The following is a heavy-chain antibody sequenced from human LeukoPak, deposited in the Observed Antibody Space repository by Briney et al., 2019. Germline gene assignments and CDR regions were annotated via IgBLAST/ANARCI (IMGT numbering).Heavy chain of an antibody. CDR2: INHSGST. Sequence: SETLSLTCAVYGGSFSGYYWSWIRQPPGKGLEWIGEINHSGSTNYNPSLKSRVTISVDTSKNQFSLKLSSVTAADTAVYYCARRVGNWFDHWGQGTLVTVSS. CDR1: GGSFSGYY. CDR3: ARRVGNWFDH. V-gene: IGHV4-34*01. D-gene: IGHD1-26*01. J-gene: IGHJ5*02.